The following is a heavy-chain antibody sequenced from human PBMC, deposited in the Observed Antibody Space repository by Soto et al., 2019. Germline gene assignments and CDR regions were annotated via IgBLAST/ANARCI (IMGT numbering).Heavy chain of an antibody. J-gene: IGHJ4*02. V-gene: IGHV4-30-4*01. D-gene: IGHD5-18*01. CDR2: IYYSGST. Sequence: QPPGKGLEWIGYIYYSGSTYYNPSLKSRVTISVDTSKNQFSLKLSSVTAADTAVYYCASNSYGYTFYAYRGQGTLVTVSS. CDR3: ASNSYGYTFYAY.